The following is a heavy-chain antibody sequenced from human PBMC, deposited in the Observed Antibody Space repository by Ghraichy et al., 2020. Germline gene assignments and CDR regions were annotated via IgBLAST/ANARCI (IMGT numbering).Heavy chain of an antibody. V-gene: IGHV3-23*01. CDR1: GFTLRNYA. CDR2: ISGSGIDI. CDR3: AKGGRRCGGGSCYSVDL. J-gene: IGHJ4*02. Sequence: GESLNISCEASGFTLRNYAMNWVRQAPGKGLEWVSGISGSGIDIDYADSVKGRFTTYRDNSANKLHLHMNSLRAEDTAVYYCAKGGRRCGGGSCYSVDLWGQGTLVTVSS. D-gene: IGHD2-15*01.